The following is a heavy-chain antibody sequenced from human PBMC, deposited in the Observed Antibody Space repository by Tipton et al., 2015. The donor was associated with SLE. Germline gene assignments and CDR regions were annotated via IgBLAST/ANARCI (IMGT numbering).Heavy chain of an antibody. CDR1: GFSFDDYA. CDR3: ANGREGLVATRDF. D-gene: IGHD2-21*02. V-gene: IGHV3-23*01. J-gene: IGHJ4*02. Sequence: SLRLSCAASGFSFDDYAMHWVRQVPGKGLEWVSGISRRSGDHTYYADSVKGRFTISRGNSKNTLFLQMNSLRADDTGVYYCANGREGLVATRDFWGQGTLVTVSS. CDR2: ISRRSGDHT.